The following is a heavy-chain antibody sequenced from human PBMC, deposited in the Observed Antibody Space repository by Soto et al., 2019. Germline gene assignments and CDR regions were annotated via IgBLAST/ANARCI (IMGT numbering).Heavy chain of an antibody. J-gene: IGHJ4*02. V-gene: IGHV1-69*06. D-gene: IGHD1-7*01. CDR1: GGTFNSYC. CDR3: SRVRVILGLLPRNFGL. CDR2: IIPLYGTV. Sequence: ASVKVSCKAAGGTFNSYCISWVRQPPGQGLDWRGVIIPLYGTVNYAQKSQGRVSITADKSTSTAYMDLNSLRSDDTAVYYCSRVRVILGLLPRNFGLRGQGTHVPLFS.